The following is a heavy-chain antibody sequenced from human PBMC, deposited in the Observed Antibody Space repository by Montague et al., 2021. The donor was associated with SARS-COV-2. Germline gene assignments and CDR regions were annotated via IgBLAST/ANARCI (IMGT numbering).Heavy chain of an antibody. Sequence: SLRLSCAASGFTFSDYYLSWIRQAPGRGLEWIAYTTTGGDSIYFADSVKGRFTISRDNAKKSIFLQLNSLRAEDTAVYYCVRNRANINYNIFTYRGGFDYWGQGTLVTVSP. CDR1: GFTFSDYY. J-gene: IGHJ4*02. CDR3: VRNRANINYNIFTYRGGFDY. CDR2: TTTGGDSI. D-gene: IGHD3-16*01. V-gene: IGHV3-11*01.